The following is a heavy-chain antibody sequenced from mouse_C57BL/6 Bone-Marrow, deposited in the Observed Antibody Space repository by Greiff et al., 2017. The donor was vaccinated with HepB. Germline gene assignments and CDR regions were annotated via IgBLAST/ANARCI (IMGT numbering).Heavy chain of an antibody. CDR2: ISNGGGST. J-gene: IGHJ4*01. D-gene: IGHD1-1*02. Sequence: EVQLLESGAGLVQPGASLKLSCAASGFTFSDYYMYWVRQTPEKRLEWVAYISNGGGSTYYPDTVKGRFTISRDNAKNTLYLQRSRLKSEDTAMYYCAGHTFGGCYAMDYWGQGTSVTVSS. CDR3: AGHTFGGCYAMDY. V-gene: IGHV5-12*01. CDR1: GFTFSDYY.